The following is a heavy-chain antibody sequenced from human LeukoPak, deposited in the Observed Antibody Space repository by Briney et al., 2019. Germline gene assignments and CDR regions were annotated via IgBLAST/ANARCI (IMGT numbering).Heavy chain of an antibody. CDR3: ARATYCSGDSCYSGIFDY. CDR2: INHSGRT. D-gene: IGHD2-15*01. V-gene: IGHV4-34*01. Sequence: PSETLSLTCAVYGGSFSGYYWSWLRQPPGKGLEWIGEINHSGRTNYNPSLKSRVTISVDTSKNQFSLKLSSATAADTAVYYCARATYCSGDSCYSGIFDYWGQGTLVTVSS. CDR1: GGSFSGYY. J-gene: IGHJ4*02.